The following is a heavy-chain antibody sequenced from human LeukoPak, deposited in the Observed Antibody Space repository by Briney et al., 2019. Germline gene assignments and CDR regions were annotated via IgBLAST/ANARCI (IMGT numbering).Heavy chain of an antibody. J-gene: IGHJ4*02. CDR1: GFTFSDYY. Sequence: GSLRLSCAASGFTFSDYYMSWIRQPPGKGLEWIGYIYYSGSTNYNPSLKSRVTISVDTSKNQFSLKLSSVTAADTAVYYCARGSSTSCWAFGYWGQGTLVTVSS. CDR2: IYYSGST. D-gene: IGHD2-2*01. CDR3: ARGSSTSCWAFGY. V-gene: IGHV4-59*01.